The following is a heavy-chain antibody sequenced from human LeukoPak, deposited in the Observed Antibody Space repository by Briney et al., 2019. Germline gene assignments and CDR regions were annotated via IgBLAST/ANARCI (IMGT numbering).Heavy chain of an antibody. V-gene: IGHV3-66*02. CDR1: GFTVSSNY. CDR3: ARGGYDSSGY. CDR2: IYGGGST. D-gene: IGHD3-22*01. Sequence: PGGSLRLSCAASGFTVSSNYMSWVRQAPGKGLEWVSVIYGGGSTYYADSVKGRFTISRDNSENALYLQMNSLRAEDTAVYYCARGGYDSSGYWGQGTLVTVSS. J-gene: IGHJ4*02.